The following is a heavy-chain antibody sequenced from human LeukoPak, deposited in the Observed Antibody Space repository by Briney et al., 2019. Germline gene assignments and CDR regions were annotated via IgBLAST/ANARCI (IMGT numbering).Heavy chain of an antibody. D-gene: IGHD3-16*01. CDR2: IRNKANGYTT. Sequence: PGGSLRLSCAASGFSFSDYHMDWVRQAPGKGLEWVGRIRNKANGYTTEYAASVKGRFTISRDDSKNSLYLQMNSLRIEDTALFYCATLEGWVGATSGSDYWGQGTLVTVSS. CDR1: GFSFSDYH. J-gene: IGHJ4*02. V-gene: IGHV3-72*01. CDR3: ATLEGWVGATSGSDY.